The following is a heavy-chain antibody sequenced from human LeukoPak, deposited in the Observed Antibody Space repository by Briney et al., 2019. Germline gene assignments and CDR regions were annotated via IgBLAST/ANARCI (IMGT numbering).Heavy chain of an antibody. Sequence: SVKVSCKASGGTFSSYTISWVRQAPGQGLEWVGRIIPILGIANYAQKFQGRVTITADKSTSTAYMELSSLRSEDTAVYYCARGGSYDSSGYYSLGGYWGQGTLVTVSS. CDR2: IIPILGIA. CDR3: ARGGSYDSSGYYSLGGY. J-gene: IGHJ4*02. D-gene: IGHD3-22*01. V-gene: IGHV1-69*02. CDR1: GGTFSSYT.